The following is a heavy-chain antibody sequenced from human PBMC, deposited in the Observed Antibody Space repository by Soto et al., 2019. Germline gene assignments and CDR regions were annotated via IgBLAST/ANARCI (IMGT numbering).Heavy chain of an antibody. V-gene: IGHV4-30-4*02. D-gene: IGHD2-21*02. CDR3: ARRDFDPMTGDYYFDS. CDR2: IYYSGST. J-gene: IGHJ4*02. Sequence: SETLSLTCTVSGGSISSGDYYWSWIRQPPGKGLEWIGYIYYSGSTYYNPSLKSRVTISVDTSKNQFSLKLSSVTAADTAVYFCARRDFDPMTGDYYFDSWGQGTLVTVSS. CDR1: GGSISSGDYY.